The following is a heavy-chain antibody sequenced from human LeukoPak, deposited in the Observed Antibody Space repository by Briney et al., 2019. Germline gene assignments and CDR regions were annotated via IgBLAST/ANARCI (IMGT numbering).Heavy chain of an antibody. J-gene: IGHJ3*02. D-gene: IGHD3-10*01. CDR2: IYYSGST. CDR3: ARGMINYRDAFDI. V-gene: IGHV4-59*01. Sequence: SETLCLTCTVSGGSISSYYWSWNRQSPGKELEWIGYIYYSGSTNYNPSLKSRVTISVDTSKNQFSLKLSSVTAADTAVYYCARGMINYRDAFDIWGQGTMVTVSS. CDR1: GGSISSYY.